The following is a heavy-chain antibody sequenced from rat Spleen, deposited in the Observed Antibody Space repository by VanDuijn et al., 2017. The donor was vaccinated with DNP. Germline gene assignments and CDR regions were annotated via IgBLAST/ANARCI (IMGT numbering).Heavy chain of an antibody. V-gene: IGHV4-2*01. CDR2: INKDSSTI. CDR3: AKGPNYGGWSDYFDY. CDR1: GFNFNDYW. D-gene: IGHD1-11*01. Sequence: EVKLVESGGGLVQPGRSLQLSCAASGFNFNDYWMGWVRQAPGKGLEWVGEINKDSSTIKYAPSLKDKFTVSRDNAQNTLYLQMNKLGSEDTAIYYGAKGPNYGGWSDYFDYWGKGVMVTVSS. J-gene: IGHJ2*01.